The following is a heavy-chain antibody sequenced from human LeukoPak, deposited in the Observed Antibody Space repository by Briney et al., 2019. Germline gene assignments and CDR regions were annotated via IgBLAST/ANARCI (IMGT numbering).Heavy chain of an antibody. CDR3: ARGDSGYFFYYGLDV. CDR1: GYTFTNYD. D-gene: IGHD3-10*01. CDR2: MNPNSGNT. J-gene: IGHJ6*02. V-gene: IGHV1-8*01. Sequence: EASVKVSCKASGYTFTNYDINWVRQATAQGLEWMGWMNPNSGNTGYAQKFQDRVTMTRNTSISTAYMELTRLTSEDTAVYYCARGDSGYFFYYGLDVWGQGATVTVSS.